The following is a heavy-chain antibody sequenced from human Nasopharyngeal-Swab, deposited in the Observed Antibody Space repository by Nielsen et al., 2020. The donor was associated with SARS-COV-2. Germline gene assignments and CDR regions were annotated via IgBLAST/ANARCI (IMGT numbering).Heavy chain of an antibody. CDR2: INPNSGGT. J-gene: IGHJ3*02. D-gene: IGHD2-21*02. V-gene: IGHV1-2*04. Sequence: ASVKVSCKASGYTFTDYYMHWVRQDPGQGLEWMGWINPNSGGTNYAQKFQGWVTMTRDTSISTAYMELSRLRSDDTAVYYCARSHIVVVTDAFDIWGQGTMVTVSS. CDR3: ARSHIVVVTDAFDI. CDR1: GYTFTDYY.